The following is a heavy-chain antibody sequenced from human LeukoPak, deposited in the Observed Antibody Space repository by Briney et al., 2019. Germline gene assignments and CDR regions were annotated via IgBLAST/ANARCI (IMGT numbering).Heavy chain of an antibody. CDR2: IYSDNT. CDR3: ARSNYYDSRSWGFDI. CDR1: GFTVSSNS. Sequence: GGSLRLSCTVSGFTVSSNSMSWVRQAPGKGLEWVSFIYSDNTHYSDSVKGRFTISRDNSKNTLFLQMNSLRAEDTAVYYCARSNYYDSRSWGFDIWGQGTMVTVSS. V-gene: IGHV3-66*03. J-gene: IGHJ3*02. D-gene: IGHD3-22*01.